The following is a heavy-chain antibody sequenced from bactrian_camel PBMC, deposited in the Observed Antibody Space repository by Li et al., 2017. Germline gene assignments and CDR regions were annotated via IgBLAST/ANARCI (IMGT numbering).Heavy chain of an antibody. J-gene: IGHJ4*01. CDR2: INEDGSYT. Sequence: VQLVESGGGLVQPGGSLRLSCAASGFTFNTYYMSWVRQAPRKGLELEWVSSINEDGSYTTYADSVKGRFTISRDNARNTLYLQMNSLKPEDTAMYYCTKDRSYGSRNWAQSTRGQGTQVTV. CDR1: GFTFNTYY. V-gene: IGHV3-2*01. CDR3: TKDRSYGSRNWAQST. D-gene: IGHD3*01.